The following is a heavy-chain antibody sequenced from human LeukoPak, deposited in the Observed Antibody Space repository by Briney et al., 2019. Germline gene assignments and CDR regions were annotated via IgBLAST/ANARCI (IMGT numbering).Heavy chain of an antibody. CDR1: GYTFTSYD. CDR3: ARFWYSSSWYLDP. J-gene: IGHJ5*02. Sequence: GASVKVSCKASGYTFTSYDINWVRQATGQGLEWMGWMNPNSGNTDYAQKFQGRVTMTRNTSISTAYMELSSLRSEDTAVYYCARFWYSSSWYLDPWGQGTLVTVSS. CDR2: MNPNSGNT. V-gene: IGHV1-8*01. D-gene: IGHD6-13*01.